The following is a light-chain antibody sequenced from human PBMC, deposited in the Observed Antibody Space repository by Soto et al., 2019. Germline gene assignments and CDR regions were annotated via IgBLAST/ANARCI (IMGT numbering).Light chain of an antibody. CDR2: LGS. Sequence: DIVMTQSPVSLPVTPGEPASISCRSHQSLLNRNGHNYLDWCRQKPGQSPQLLIYLGSNRASGVPDRFSGSGSGTDFTLKISRVEAEDVGVYYCMQALQTPPTFGQGTKVEIK. V-gene: IGKV2-28*01. J-gene: IGKJ1*01. CDR3: MQALQTPPT. CDR1: QSLLNRNGHNY.